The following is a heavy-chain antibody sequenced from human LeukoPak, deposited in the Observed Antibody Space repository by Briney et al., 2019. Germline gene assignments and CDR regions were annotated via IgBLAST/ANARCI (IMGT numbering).Heavy chain of an antibody. Sequence: ASVKVSCKASGYTFTSYGISWVRQAPGQGLEWMGWISAYNGNTNYAQKLQGRVTMTTDTSTSTAYMELRSLRSDDTAVYYCARDLRHFWSGYYYFDYWGQGTLVTVSS. CDR1: GYTFTSYG. CDR2: ISAYNGNT. CDR3: ARDLRHFWSGYYYFDY. J-gene: IGHJ4*02. D-gene: IGHD3-3*02. V-gene: IGHV1-18*01.